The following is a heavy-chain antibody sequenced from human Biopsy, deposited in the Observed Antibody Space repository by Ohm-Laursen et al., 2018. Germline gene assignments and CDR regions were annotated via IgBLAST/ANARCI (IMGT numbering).Heavy chain of an antibody. V-gene: IGHV1-69*06. CDR3: ATAIDRRFDY. CDR1: GGTFSNYG. CDR2: NIPILGTG. D-gene: IGHD3-22*01. Sequence: SVKVSCKAPGGTFSNYGVNWVRQAPGQGLEWLGGNIPILGTGNYAQKFQDRVTVAADTSTSTATMELRSLRSDDTAVYYCATAIDRRFDYWGQGTLVTVSS. J-gene: IGHJ4*02.